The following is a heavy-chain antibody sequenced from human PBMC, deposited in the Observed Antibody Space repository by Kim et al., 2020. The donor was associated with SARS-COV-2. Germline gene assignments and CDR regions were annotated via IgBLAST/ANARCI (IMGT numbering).Heavy chain of an antibody. Sequence: GGSLRLSCAASGFTFSSYAMSWVRQAPGKGLEWVSAISGSGGSTYYADSVKGRFTISRDNSKNTLYLQMNSLRAEDTAVYYCAKDPRTYYDFWSAVSPPWFDPWGQGTLVTVSS. CDR1: GFTFSSYA. CDR3: AKDPRTYYDFWSAVSPPWFDP. CDR2: ISGSGGST. V-gene: IGHV3-23*01. J-gene: IGHJ5*02. D-gene: IGHD3-3*01.